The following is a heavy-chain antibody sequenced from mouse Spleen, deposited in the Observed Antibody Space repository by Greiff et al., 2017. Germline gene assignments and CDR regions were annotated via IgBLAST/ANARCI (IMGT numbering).Heavy chain of an antibody. D-gene: IGHD1-1*01. Sequence: VKLVESGPGLVAPSQSLSITCTVSGFSLTGYGLNWVRQPPGKGLEWLGMIWGDGSTDYNSALKSRLSISKDNSKSQVFLKMNSLQTDDTARYYCASYGSSWNWYFDVWGAGTTVTVSS. J-gene: IGHJ1*01. CDR2: IWGDGST. CDR1: GFSLTGYG. CDR3: ASYGSSWNWYFDV. V-gene: IGHV2-6-7*01.